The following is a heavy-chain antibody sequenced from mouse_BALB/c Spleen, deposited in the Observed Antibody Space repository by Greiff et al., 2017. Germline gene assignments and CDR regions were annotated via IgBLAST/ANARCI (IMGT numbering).Heavy chain of an antibody. CDR2: ISSGSSTI. CDR3: ARSSYVYAMDY. CDR1: GFTFSSFG. Sequence: EVQRVESGGGLVQPGGSRKLSCAASGFTFSSFGMHWVRQAPEKGLEWVAYISSGSSTIYYADTVKGRFTISRDNPKNTLFLQMTSLRSEDTAMYYCARSSYVYAMDYWGQGTSVTVSS. J-gene: IGHJ4*01. D-gene: IGHD2-12*01. V-gene: IGHV5-17*02.